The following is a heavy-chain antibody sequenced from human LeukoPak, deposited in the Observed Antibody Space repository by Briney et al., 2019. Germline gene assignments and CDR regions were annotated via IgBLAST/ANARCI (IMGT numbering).Heavy chain of an antibody. D-gene: IGHD2-15*01. CDR2: ISAYGNT. Sequence: ASVKVSCKTSGYTFTIYGISWVRQAPGQGLEWMGLISAYGNTNYAQNLQGRVTMTTDTSTSTAYMELRSLRSDDTAVYYCARGIIGYYFNYWGQGTLVTVSS. J-gene: IGHJ4*02. V-gene: IGHV1-18*01. CDR3: ARGIIGYYFNY. CDR1: GYTFTIYG.